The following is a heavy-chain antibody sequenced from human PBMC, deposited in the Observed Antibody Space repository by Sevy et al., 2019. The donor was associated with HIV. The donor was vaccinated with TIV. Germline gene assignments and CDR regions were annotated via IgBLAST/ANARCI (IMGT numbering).Heavy chain of an antibody. Sequence: GGSLRLSCVASGITFSRYEMNWVRQAPGKGLQWISYISTGGGNIYYSDSVKGLFSISRDNAKNAVHLQMNSLRAEDTALYYCATSRRDDYNYFFDYWGQGTLVTVSS. J-gene: IGHJ4*02. D-gene: IGHD4-4*01. CDR2: ISTGGGNI. V-gene: IGHV3-48*03. CDR1: GITFSRYE. CDR3: ATSRRDDYNYFFDY.